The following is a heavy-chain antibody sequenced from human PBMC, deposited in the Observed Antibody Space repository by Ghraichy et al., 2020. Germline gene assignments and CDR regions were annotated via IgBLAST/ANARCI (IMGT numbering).Heavy chain of an antibody. V-gene: IGHV3-23*01. CDR2: ISGSGGST. Sequence: GGSLRLSCAASGFTFSSYAMSWVRQAPGKGLEWVSAISGSGGSTYYADSVKGRFTISRDNSKNTLYLQMNSLRAEDTAVYYCAKSRQRVRMVQGVTSAWFDPWGQGTLVTVSS. D-gene: IGHD3-10*01. CDR3: AKSRQRVRMVQGVTSAWFDP. CDR1: GFTFSSYA. J-gene: IGHJ5*02.